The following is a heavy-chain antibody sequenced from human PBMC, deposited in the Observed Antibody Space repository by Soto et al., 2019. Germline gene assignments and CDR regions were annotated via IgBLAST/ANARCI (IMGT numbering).Heavy chain of an antibody. J-gene: IGHJ4*02. Sequence: QVQLVQSGAEVKKPGSSVKVSCKASGGTFSSYAISWVRQAPGQGLEWMGGIIPIFGTANYAQKFQGRVTITADESTSTAYMELSSLRSDDTAVYYCARVGEVGATGAFDYWGQGTLVTVSS. CDR2: IIPIFGTA. D-gene: IGHD1-26*01. CDR3: ARVGEVGATGAFDY. V-gene: IGHV1-69*01. CDR1: GGTFSSYA.